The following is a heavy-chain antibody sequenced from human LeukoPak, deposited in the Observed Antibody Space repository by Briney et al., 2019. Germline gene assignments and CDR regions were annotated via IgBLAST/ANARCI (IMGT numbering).Heavy chain of an antibody. J-gene: IGHJ3*02. CDR1: GFTFSSYS. CDR3: ARDPNGDYIGAFDM. CDR2: IRGGGTSE. V-gene: IGHV3-23*01. Sequence: GGFLRLSCAASGFTFSSYSMNWVRQAPGKGPEWVSAIRGGGTSEFYADSVKGRFRISRDNSKDTLFLQMNSLRAEDTAVYYCARDPNGDYIGAFDMWGPGTMVTVSS. D-gene: IGHD4-17*01.